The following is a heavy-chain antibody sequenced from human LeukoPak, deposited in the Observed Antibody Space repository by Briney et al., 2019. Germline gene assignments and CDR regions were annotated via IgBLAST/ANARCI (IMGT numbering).Heavy chain of an antibody. D-gene: IGHD3-10*01. J-gene: IGHJ3*02. CDR3: ARENTMLRGAFHAYDI. CDR1: GGSVSSYC. Sequence: SETLSLTCTVSGGSVSSYCWSWIRQPPGKGLEWIGYIYYSGSTNYNPSLKSRVTVSVDTSNNQFSLKLSSVTAADTAVYYCARENTMLRGAFHAYDIWGQGTMVTVSS. V-gene: IGHV4-59*02. CDR2: IYYSGST.